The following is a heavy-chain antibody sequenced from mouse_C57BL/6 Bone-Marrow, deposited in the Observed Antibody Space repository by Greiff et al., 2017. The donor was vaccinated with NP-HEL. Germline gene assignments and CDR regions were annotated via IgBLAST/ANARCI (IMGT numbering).Heavy chain of an antibody. CDR1: GFTFSSYA. V-gene: IGHV5-9-1*02. J-gene: IGHJ3*01. CDR3: TRDPLGFAY. Sequence: EVKLMESGEGLVKPGGSLKLSCAASGFTFSSYAMSWVRQTPEKRLEWVAYISSGGDYISYADTVKGRFTISRDNARNTLYLQMSSLKSEDTAMCYCTRDPLGFAYWGQGTLVTVSA. CDR2: ISSGGDYI. D-gene: IGHD6-1*01.